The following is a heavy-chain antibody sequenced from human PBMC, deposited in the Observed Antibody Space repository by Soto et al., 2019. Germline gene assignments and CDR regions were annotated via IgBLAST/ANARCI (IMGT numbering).Heavy chain of an antibody. D-gene: IGHD4-17*01. V-gene: IGHV3-33*01. CDR1: GFTFSSYG. Sequence: QVQLVESGGGVVQPGRSLRLSCAASGFTFSSYGMHWVRQAPGKGLEWVAVIWYDGSNKYYADSVKGRFTISRDNSKNTLYLQMNSLRAKDTAVYYCARDRGKHGDYSHWGQGTLVTVSS. CDR3: ARDRGKHGDYSH. CDR2: IWYDGSNK. J-gene: IGHJ4*02.